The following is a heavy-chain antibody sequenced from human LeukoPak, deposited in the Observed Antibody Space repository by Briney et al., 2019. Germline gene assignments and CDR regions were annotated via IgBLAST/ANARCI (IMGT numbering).Heavy chain of an antibody. V-gene: IGHV4-39*07. D-gene: IGHD3-3*01. J-gene: IGHJ5*02. Sequence: SETLSLTCTVSGGSISSTTYYWDWIRQPPGQGLEWIGTIYYSGSTYYNPSLKSRVTISVDTSKNQFSLKLSSVTAADTAVYYCARVGNPLVTVFAWFDPWGQGTLVTVSS. CDR3: ARVGNPLVTVFAWFDP. CDR1: GGSISSTTYY. CDR2: IYYSGST.